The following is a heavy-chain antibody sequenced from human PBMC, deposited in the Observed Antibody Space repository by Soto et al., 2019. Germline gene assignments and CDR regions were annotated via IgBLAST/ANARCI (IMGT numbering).Heavy chain of an antibody. D-gene: IGHD2-15*01. J-gene: IGHJ4*02. V-gene: IGHV1-69*13. CDR2: IIPIFGTA. Sequence: ASVKVSCKASGGTFSSYAISWVRQAPGQGLEWMGGIIPIFGTANYAQKFQGRVTITADESTSTAYMELSSLRSEDTAVYYCARDPRYCSGGSCYYFDYWGQGTLVTVSS. CDR3: ARDPRYCSGGSCYYFDY. CDR1: GGTFSSYA.